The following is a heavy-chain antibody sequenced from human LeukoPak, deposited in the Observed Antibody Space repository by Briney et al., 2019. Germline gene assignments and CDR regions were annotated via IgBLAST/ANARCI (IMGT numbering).Heavy chain of an antibody. Sequence: QSGGSLRLSCAASGFTFSNYAIHWVRQAPGKGLEWVAVISYDGSNKYYADSVKGRFTIPRDNSKNTLYLQMHSLKVEDTAVYYCARGSEDYDTSGYYYDLGDYWGQGTLVTVSS. J-gene: IGHJ4*02. D-gene: IGHD3-22*01. CDR2: ISYDGSNK. V-gene: IGHV3-30*04. CDR1: GFTFSNYA. CDR3: ARGSEDYDTSGYYYDLGDY.